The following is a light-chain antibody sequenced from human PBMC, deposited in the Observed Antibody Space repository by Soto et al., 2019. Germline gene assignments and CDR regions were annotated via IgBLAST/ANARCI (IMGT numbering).Light chain of an antibody. CDR3: EQYHKCPPT. CDR2: GAS. CDR1: QSVSSN. J-gene: IGKJ1*01. V-gene: IGKV3-15*01. Sequence: EIVMTQSPATLSVSPGERATLSCRASQSVSSNLAWYQQKSGQAPRLLIYGASTRATGIPARFSVSGSGTEFTLTISSLQSEDFAVYYCEQYHKCPPTFGQGTKVYIK.